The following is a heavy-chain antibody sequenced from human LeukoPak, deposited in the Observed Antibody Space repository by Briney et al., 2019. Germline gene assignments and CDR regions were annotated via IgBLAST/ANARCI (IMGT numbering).Heavy chain of an antibody. V-gene: IGHV3-23*01. Sequence: GGCLRVSYVPCLFTFSTYAITWVRPGPGKGLAWVSAIKPDGDRTYYANSVRGRFTISRDNSKDTVYLQINGLRVEDTAVYYCAREQSGTRGWYTVDYWGQGTLVTVSS. CDR2: IKPDGDRT. CDR3: AREQSGTRGWYTVDY. J-gene: IGHJ4*02. D-gene: IGHD6-19*01. CDR1: LFTFSTYA.